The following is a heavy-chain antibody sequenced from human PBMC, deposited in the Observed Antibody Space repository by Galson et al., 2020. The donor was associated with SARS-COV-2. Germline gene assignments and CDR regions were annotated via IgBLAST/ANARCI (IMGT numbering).Heavy chain of an antibody. J-gene: IGHJ6*03. Sequence: SETLSLTCAVYGGSFSGYSWTWVRQPPGKGLEWIGEINVGGNTNSSPSLRSRVTISVDTSKNQFSLNLKSVTAPDTALYYCARGHRGVVPSPVLGLGPFYSYFYMDVWAKGTTVIVSS. CDR2: INVGGNT. D-gene: IGHD3-10*01. CDR3: ARGHRGVVPSPVLGLGPFYSYFYMDV. CDR1: GGSFSGYS. V-gene: IGHV4-34*01.